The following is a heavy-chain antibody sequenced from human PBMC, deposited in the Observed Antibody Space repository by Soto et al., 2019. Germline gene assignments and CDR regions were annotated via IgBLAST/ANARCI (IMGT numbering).Heavy chain of an antibody. Sequence: EMQLLESGGGLVQPGGSLRLSCAASGFTFSSFAMSWVRQAPGKGLDWVSAISGSGGSTYSADSVKGRFTISRDNSKNTLYLQMRSLRAEDTAVYDCSRGFSAVKGSPPDFWGQGSLVTVDS. J-gene: IGHJ4*02. V-gene: IGHV3-23*01. CDR3: SRGFSAVKGSPPDF. CDR2: ISGSGGST. D-gene: IGHD3-10*01. CDR1: GFTFSSFA.